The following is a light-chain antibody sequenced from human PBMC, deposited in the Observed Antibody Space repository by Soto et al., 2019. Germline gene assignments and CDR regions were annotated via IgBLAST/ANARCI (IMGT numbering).Light chain of an antibody. CDR1: QSVSSN. V-gene: IGKV3-15*01. J-gene: IGKJ1*01. CDR2: GAS. CDR3: QQYNNWRWT. Sequence: EIVMTQSPATLSVSPGERATLSCRASQSVSSNLAWYQHKLGQAPRLLIYGASTRATGIPARFSGSGSGTEFTLTINSLQSEDFAVYYCQQYNNWRWTFGQGTKVEIK.